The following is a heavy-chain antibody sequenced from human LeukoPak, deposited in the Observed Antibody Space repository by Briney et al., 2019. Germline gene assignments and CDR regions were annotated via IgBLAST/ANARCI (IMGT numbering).Heavy chain of an antibody. Sequence: GASVKVSCKASGYTFTSYAISWVRQAPGQGLEWMGRIIPILGIANYAQKFQGRVTITADKSTSTAYMELSSLRSEDTAVYYCARHLPDTPYCSSTSCSQQYYFDYWGQGTLVTVSS. D-gene: IGHD2-2*01. V-gene: IGHV1-69*04. CDR3: ARHLPDTPYCSSTSCSQQYYFDY. CDR1: GYTFTSYA. J-gene: IGHJ4*02. CDR2: IIPILGIA.